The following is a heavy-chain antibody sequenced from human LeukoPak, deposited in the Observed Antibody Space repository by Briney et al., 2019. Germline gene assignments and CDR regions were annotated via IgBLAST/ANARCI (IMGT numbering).Heavy chain of an antibody. D-gene: IGHD4-17*01. V-gene: IGHV3-11*01. CDR3: ARRARDFGDSHAFDV. J-gene: IGHJ3*01. CDR1: GLTFGDTN. CDR2: IRRVPTDL. Sequence: PGGSLRFSCVASGLTFGDTNLAWIRQAPGKGLEWISYIRRVPTDLYYADSVKGRFTITRDNAKNSLYLQMNSLRAEDTANYYCARRARDFGDSHAFDVWGQGTMVTVSS.